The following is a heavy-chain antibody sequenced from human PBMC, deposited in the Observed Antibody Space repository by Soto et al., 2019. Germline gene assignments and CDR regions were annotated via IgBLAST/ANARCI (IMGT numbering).Heavy chain of an antibody. J-gene: IGHJ6*03. CDR3: ARAITGTLGYYYYYYMDV. CDR1: GFTFSSYW. Sequence: GGSLRLSCAASGFTFSSYWMSWVRQAPGKGLEWVANIKQDGSEKYYVDSVKGRFTISRDNAKNSLYLQMNSLRAEDTAVYYCARAITGTLGYYYYYYMDVWGKGTTVTVSS. V-gene: IGHV3-7*01. D-gene: IGHD1-7*01. CDR2: IKQDGSEK.